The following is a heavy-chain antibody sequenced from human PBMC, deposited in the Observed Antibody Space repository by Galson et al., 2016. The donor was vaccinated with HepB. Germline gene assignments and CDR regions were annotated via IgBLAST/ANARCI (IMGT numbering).Heavy chain of an antibody. CDR1: GYVFSSYW. V-gene: IGHV5-51*01. Sequence: QSGAEVKKPGESLKISCKGEGYVFSSYWIAWVRQTPDKGLEWMGLFYPGDSEIRYSPSFRGQVTCSADKSINTAYMQWSSLKASDTAIYYCARLVSSRSPYDSWGQGTLVTVSS. D-gene: IGHD3-22*01. CDR3: ARLVSSRSPYDS. CDR2: FYPGDSEI. J-gene: IGHJ4*02.